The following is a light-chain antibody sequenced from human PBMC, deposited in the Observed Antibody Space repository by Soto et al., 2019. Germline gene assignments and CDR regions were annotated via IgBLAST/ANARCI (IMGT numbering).Light chain of an antibody. Sequence: EIVMTQSPATLSVSPGERATLSCRASQSVSSNLAWYQQKPGQAPRLLIYGAYTRATGIPARFRGSGSGTEFTLTISSLQSEDFAVYYCQQYNNWPLTFGGGTKVEIK. CDR1: QSVSSN. CDR3: QQYNNWPLT. J-gene: IGKJ4*01. V-gene: IGKV3-15*01. CDR2: GAY.